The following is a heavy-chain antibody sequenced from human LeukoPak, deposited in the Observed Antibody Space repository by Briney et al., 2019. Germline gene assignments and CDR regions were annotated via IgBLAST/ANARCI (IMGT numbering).Heavy chain of an antibody. J-gene: IGHJ5*02. CDR3: ARVSPYYDSSGLLFVP. V-gene: IGHV3-21*01. D-gene: IGHD3-22*01. CDR1: GFTFSSYS. CDR2: ISSSSSYI. Sequence: GGSLSLSCAASGFTFSSYSMNWVRQAPGKGLEWVSSISSSSSYIYYADSEKGRFTISRDIAKNSLYLQMNSLRAEDTAVYYCARVSPYYDSSGLLFVPWGQGTLVTVSS.